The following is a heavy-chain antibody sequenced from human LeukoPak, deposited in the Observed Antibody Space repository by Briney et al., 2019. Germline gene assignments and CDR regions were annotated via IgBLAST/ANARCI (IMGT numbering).Heavy chain of an antibody. Sequence: GGSLRLSCAASGFTFNIYSMNWVRQAPGKGLEWVSYISSSSSTIYYADSVKGRFTISRDNVKNSLYLQMNSLRAEDTAVYYCVRDGTAVAGTEFFYYYYYMDVWGKGTTVTVSS. J-gene: IGHJ6*03. V-gene: IGHV3-48*01. D-gene: IGHD6-19*01. CDR2: ISSSSSTI. CDR3: VRDGTAVAGTEFFYYYYYMDV. CDR1: GFTFNIYS.